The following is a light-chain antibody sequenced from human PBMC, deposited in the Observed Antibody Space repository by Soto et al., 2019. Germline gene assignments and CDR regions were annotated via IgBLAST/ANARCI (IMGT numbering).Light chain of an antibody. CDR2: GAS. V-gene: IGKV3-20*01. CDR3: QQYDNSPYT. CDR1: QSVSSSN. Sequence: VLTQSPCTLSLSPGGRATLSCRASQSVSSSNLAWYQKKPDQAPRVLIYGASTWATGIPDRFSGSGSGTDFTLTISRLEPEDFAVYYCQQYDNSPYTFGQGTNLEIK. J-gene: IGKJ2*01.